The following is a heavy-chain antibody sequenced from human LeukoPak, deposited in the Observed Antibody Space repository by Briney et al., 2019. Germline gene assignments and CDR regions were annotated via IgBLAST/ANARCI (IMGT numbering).Heavy chain of an antibody. CDR2: IYYSGST. D-gene: IGHD3-22*01. CDR1: GGSISSTTYY. V-gene: IGHV4-39*01. CDR3: ARQERSSRGTGNYYMDV. J-gene: IGHJ6*03. Sequence: SETLSLTCTVSGGSISSTTYYWGWIRQSPGKGLVWIGCIYYSGSTYYNPSLKSRVTISVDTSKNQFSLKLSSVTAADTAVYYCARQERSSRGTGNYYMDVWGKGTTVTVSS.